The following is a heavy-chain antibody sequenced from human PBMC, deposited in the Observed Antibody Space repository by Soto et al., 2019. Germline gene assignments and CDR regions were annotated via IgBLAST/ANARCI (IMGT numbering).Heavy chain of an antibody. Sequence: GESLKISCKGSVYSFTSYWISWVRQMPGKGLEWMGRIDPSDSYTNYSPSFQGHVTISADKSISTAYLQWSSLKASDTAMYYCARLAGIAARPRPYRYYYYYYGMDVWGQGTTVTVSS. J-gene: IGHJ6*02. V-gene: IGHV5-10-1*01. CDR3: ARLAGIAARPRPYRYYYYYYGMDV. CDR2: IDPSDSYT. CDR1: VYSFTSYW. D-gene: IGHD6-6*01.